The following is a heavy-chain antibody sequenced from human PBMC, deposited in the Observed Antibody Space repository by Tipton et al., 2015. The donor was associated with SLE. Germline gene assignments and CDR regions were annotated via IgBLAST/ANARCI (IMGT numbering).Heavy chain of an antibody. CDR2: INHSGST. CDR1: GGSFSGYY. J-gene: IGHJ3*02. CDR3: ARRRIAAAGLWAFDI. V-gene: IGHV4-34*01. Sequence: TLSLTCAVYGGSFSGYYWNWIRQPPGKGLEWIGEINHSGSTNYNPSLKSRVTISVDTSKNQFSLKLSSVTAADTAVYYCARRRIAAAGLWAFDIWGQGTMVTVSS. D-gene: IGHD6-13*01.